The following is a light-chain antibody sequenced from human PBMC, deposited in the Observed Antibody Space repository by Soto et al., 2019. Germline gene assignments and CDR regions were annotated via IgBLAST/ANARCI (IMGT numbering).Light chain of an antibody. CDR3: QQAMSFPIT. CDR1: QGVNW. CDR2: TAS. V-gene: IGKV1-12*01. Sequence: DIQMTQSPSSVSASVGDRVTITCRASQGVNWLAWYQQKPGKAPNLLIYTASNLQRGVPSRFSGSGSGTDFTLTISSLQPEDFATYYCQQAMSFPITFGQGTRLEI. J-gene: IGKJ5*01.